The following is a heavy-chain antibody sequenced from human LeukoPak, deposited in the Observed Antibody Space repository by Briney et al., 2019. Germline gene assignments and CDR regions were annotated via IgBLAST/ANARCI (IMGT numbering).Heavy chain of an antibody. CDR2: ISSSSSYI. V-gene: IGHV3-21*01. J-gene: IGHJ4*02. CDR3: ARGSHSSSWSDFDY. Sequence: GGSLRLSCAASGFTFSSYSMNWVRQAPGKGLEWVSSISSSSSYIYYADSVNGRFTISRDNAKNSLYLQMNSLRAEDTAVYYCARGSHSSSWSDFDYWGQGTLVTVSS. CDR1: GFTFSSYS. D-gene: IGHD6-13*01.